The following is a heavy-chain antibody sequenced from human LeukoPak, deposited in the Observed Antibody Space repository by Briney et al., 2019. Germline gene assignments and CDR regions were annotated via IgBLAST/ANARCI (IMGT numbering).Heavy chain of an antibody. D-gene: IGHD2-2*01. CDR2: ISAYNGNT. Sequence: PGASVKVSCKASGHTFTSYGISWVRQAPGQGLEWMGWISAYNGNTNYAQKLQGRVTMTTDTSTSTAYMELRSLRSDDTAVYYCARGYCSSTSCSPWGYYYYYGMDVWGQGTTVTVSS. V-gene: IGHV1-18*01. CDR3: ARGYCSSTSCSPWGYYYYYGMDV. J-gene: IGHJ6*02. CDR1: GHTFTSYG.